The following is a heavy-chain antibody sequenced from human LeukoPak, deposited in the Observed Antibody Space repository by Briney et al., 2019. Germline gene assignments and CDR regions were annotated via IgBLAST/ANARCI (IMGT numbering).Heavy chain of an antibody. CDR2: ISSSGSTI. D-gene: IGHD3-22*01. Sequence: GGSLRLSCAASGFTFSTYSMNWVRQAPGKGLEWVSYISSSGSTIYYADSVKGRFTISRDNAKNSLYLQMNSLRAEDTAVYYCARETQDYYDSSGPDYWGQGTLVTVSS. V-gene: IGHV3-48*04. CDR1: GFTFSTYS. J-gene: IGHJ4*02. CDR3: ARETQDYYDSSGPDY.